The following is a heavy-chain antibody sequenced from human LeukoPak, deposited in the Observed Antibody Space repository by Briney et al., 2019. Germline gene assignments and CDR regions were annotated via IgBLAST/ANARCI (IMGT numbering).Heavy chain of an antibody. J-gene: IGHJ4*02. CDR2: IYHSGST. V-gene: IGHV4-30-2*01. D-gene: IGHD2-2*01. CDR1: GGSISSGGYY. CDR3: ARGAHIVVVPAADFDY. Sequence: SETLSLTCTVSGGSISSGGYYWSWIRQPPGKGLEWIGYIYHSGSTYYNPSLKSRVTISVDRSKNQFSLKLSSVTAADTAVYYCARGAHIVVVPAADFDYWGQGTLVTVSS.